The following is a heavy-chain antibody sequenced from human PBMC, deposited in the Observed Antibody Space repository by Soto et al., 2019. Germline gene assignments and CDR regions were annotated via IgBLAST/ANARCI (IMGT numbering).Heavy chain of an antibody. J-gene: IGHJ4*02. Sequence: GGSLRLSCAASGFTFSDYYMSWIRQAPGKGLEWVSYISSSSSYTNYADSVKGRFTISRDNAKNSLYLQMNSLRAEDTAVYYCASYGDDDFDYWGQGTLVTVSS. CDR1: GFTFSDYY. CDR2: ISSSSSYT. D-gene: IGHD4-17*01. V-gene: IGHV3-11*03. CDR3: ASYGDDDFDY.